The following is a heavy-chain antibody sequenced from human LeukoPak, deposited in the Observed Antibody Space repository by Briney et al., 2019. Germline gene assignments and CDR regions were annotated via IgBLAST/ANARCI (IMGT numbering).Heavy chain of an antibody. D-gene: IGHD3-22*01. CDR1: GFTFSDYY. Sequence: PGGSLRLSCAASGFTFSDYYMSWIRQAPGKGLEWVSSISSSSSYIYYADSVKGRFTISRDNAKNSLYLQMNSLRAEDTAVYYCARAMIVVPDDYWGQGTLVTVSS. CDR3: ARAMIVVPDDY. J-gene: IGHJ4*02. V-gene: IGHV3-11*06. CDR2: ISSSSSYI.